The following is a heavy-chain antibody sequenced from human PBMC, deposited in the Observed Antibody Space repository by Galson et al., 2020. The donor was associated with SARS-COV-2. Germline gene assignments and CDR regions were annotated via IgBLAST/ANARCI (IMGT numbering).Heavy chain of an antibody. Sequence: GESLKISCAASGFTFSSYAMHWVRQAPGKGLEWVAVISYDGSNKYYADSVKGRFTISRDNSKNTLYLQMNSLRAEDTAVYYCARGGGDYMDVCGKGTTVTVSS. CDR3: ARGGGDYMDV. D-gene: IGHD2-15*01. V-gene: IGHV3-30*01. CDR2: ISYDGSNK. CDR1: GFTFSSYA. J-gene: IGHJ6*03.